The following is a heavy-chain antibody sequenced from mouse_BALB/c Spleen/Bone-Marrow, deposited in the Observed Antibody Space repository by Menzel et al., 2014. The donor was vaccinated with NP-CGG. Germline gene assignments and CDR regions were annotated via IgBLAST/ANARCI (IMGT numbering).Heavy chain of an antibody. CDR2: IDPSDSET. D-gene: IGHD1-3*01. V-gene: IGHV1S126*01. J-gene: IGHJ3*01. CDR3: ARRDNAPFAY. CDR1: GYSFTSYW. Sequence: QVQLKESGPQLVRPGASEKISCKASGYSFTSYWMHWVKQRPGQGLEWIGMIDPSDSETKLNQKFKDKATLTVDKSSSTAYLQLSSPTSEDSAVYYCARRDNAPFAYWGQGTLVTVSA.